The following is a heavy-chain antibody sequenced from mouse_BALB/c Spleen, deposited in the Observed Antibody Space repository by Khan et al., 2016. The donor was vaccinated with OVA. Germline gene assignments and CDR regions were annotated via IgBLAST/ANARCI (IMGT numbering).Heavy chain of an antibody. V-gene: IGHV14-3*02. Sequence: VQLKQSGAELVKPGASVKLSCTLSGFNIKDTYMHWVKQRPEQGLEWIGRIDPANGNTKYDPKFQGKATITADISSNTAYLQLSSLTSEDTVVYYCATYYYGSSRYFDYWGQGTTLTVSS. J-gene: IGHJ2*01. CDR2: IDPANGNT. CDR3: ATYYYGSSRYFDY. D-gene: IGHD1-1*01. CDR1: GFNIKDTY.